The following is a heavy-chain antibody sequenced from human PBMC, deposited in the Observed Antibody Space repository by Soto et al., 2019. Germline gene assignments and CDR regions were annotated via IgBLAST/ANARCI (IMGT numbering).Heavy chain of an antibody. D-gene: IGHD2-15*01. CDR1: GLTFDDYA. V-gene: IGHV3-9*01. CDR2: ITWNSDEI. J-gene: IGHJ6*02. Sequence: GGSLRLSCASSGLTFDDYAMHWVRQSPGRGLEWVSGITWNSDEIGYPDSVRGRFTISRDNARNSVNLQMDSLRAEDTAVYSGASVLRDFSGSAVRGHRSSVPVFS. CDR3: ASVLRDFSGSAV.